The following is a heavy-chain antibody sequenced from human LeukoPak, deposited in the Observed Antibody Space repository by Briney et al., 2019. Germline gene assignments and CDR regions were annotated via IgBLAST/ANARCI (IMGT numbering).Heavy chain of an antibody. CDR2: MNPNSGNT. J-gene: IGHJ5*02. D-gene: IGHD6-13*01. CDR3: ASSIAAAGKGWFDP. Sequence: ASVKVSCKASGYAFTSYDINWVRQATGQGLEWMGWMNPNSGNTGYAQKFQGRVTMTRNTSISTAYMELSSLRSEDTAVYYCASSIAAAGKGWFDPWAREPWSPSPQ. V-gene: IGHV1-8*01. CDR1: GYAFTSYD.